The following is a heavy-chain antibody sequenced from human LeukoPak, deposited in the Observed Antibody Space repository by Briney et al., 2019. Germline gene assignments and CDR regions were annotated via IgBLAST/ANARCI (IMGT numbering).Heavy chain of an antibody. J-gene: IGHJ5*02. D-gene: IGHD1-7*01. CDR1: GFTFSQSW. CDR2: INSDGSST. V-gene: IGHV3-74*01. Sequence: GSLRLSCAGSGFTFSQSWMHWVRQAPGKGLVWVSRINSDGSSTTYGDSVKGRFTIPRDNVKNVLYLQMHSLRAGDTAVYYCARDLGSYELRGIDLLGQGTLVTVSS. CDR3: ARDLGSYELRGIDL.